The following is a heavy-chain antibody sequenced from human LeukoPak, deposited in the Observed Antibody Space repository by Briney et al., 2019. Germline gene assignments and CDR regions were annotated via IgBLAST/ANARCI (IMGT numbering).Heavy chain of an antibody. J-gene: IGHJ4*02. Sequence: GGSLRLSCAASGFTFSSYGMSWVRQAPGKGLEWVSSISSSSSYVYYADSVKGRFTISRDTSNKMVYLQMNSLRTEDMAVYYCAKDRAGNSWNFDYWGQGTLVAVSS. V-gene: IGHV3-21*01. CDR3: AKDRAGNSWNFDY. D-gene: IGHD6-13*01. CDR1: GFTFSSYG. CDR2: ISSSSSYV.